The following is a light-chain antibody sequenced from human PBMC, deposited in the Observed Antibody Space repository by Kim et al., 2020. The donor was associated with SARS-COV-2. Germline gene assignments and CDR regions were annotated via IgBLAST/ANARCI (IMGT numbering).Light chain of an antibody. J-gene: IGLJ1*01. Sequence: GQSITISCTGTSSDVGAYNYVSWYQQHPGKAPKLMIYDVTNRPSGVSNRFSGSKSGNTASLTISGLQAEDEADYYCGSYSSSSTLVFGTGTKVTVL. CDR3: GSYSSSSTLV. CDR2: DVT. CDR1: SSDVGAYNY. V-gene: IGLV2-14*03.